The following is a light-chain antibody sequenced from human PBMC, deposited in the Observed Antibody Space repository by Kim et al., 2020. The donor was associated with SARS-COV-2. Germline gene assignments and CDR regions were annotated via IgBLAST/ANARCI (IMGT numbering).Light chain of an antibody. J-gene: IGKJ5*01. CDR1: QGISNY. Sequence: DIQMTQSPSSLSASVGDRVTITCRASQGISNYLAWYQQKPGKVPKLLIYAASTLQSGVPSRFSGSGSGTDFTLTISSLQSEDVAIYYCKNYNSATSITFGHGTRLEIK. V-gene: IGKV1-27*01. CDR2: AAS. CDR3: KNYNSATSIT.